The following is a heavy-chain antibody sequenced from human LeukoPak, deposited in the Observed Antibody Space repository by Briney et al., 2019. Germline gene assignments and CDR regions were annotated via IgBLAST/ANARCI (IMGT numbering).Heavy chain of an antibody. V-gene: IGHV1-8*01. D-gene: IGHD6-19*01. J-gene: IGHJ5*02. CDR3: ARDSSGWYHWFDP. CDR1: GYTFTSHG. Sequence: GASVKVSCKPSGYTFTSHGITWVRQAPGQGLEWMGWMNPNSGNTGYAQKFQGRVTMTRNTSISTAYMELSSLRSEDTAVYYCARDSSGWYHWFDPWGQGTLVTVSS. CDR2: MNPNSGNT.